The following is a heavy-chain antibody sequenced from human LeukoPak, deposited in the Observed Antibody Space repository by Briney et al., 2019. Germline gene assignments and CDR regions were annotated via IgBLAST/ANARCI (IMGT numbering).Heavy chain of an antibody. CDR3: ARAVTSNILGAFDI. D-gene: IGHD2-21*02. CDR1: RETFSSYA. J-gene: IGHJ3*02. Sequence: ASVKVSCKASRETFSSYAISWVRQAPGQGLEWMGGIIPVFGTTSYAQKSQDRITITADKTTYTAFMELSSLGSEDTAVYYCARAVTSNILGAFDIWGRGTPVTVSS. CDR2: IIPVFGTT. V-gene: IGHV1-69*06.